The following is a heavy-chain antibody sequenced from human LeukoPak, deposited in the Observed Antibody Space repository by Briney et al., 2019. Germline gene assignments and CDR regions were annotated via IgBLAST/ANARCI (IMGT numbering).Heavy chain of an antibody. D-gene: IGHD1-26*01. Sequence: GGSLRLSCAASGFTFSSSAMTWVRQAPGKGLEWVSAISDSGGSTIYTDSVKGRFTISRDNSKSTLYLQMNTLRAEDAAVYYCTKGGSYAPLDYWGQGTLVTVSS. J-gene: IGHJ4*02. CDR2: ISDSGGST. V-gene: IGHV3-23*01. CDR1: GFTFSSSA. CDR3: TKGGSYAPLDY.